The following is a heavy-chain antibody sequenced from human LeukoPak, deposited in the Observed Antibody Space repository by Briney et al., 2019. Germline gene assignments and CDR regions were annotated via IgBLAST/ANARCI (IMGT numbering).Heavy chain of an antibody. CDR1: YGSIRGFS. CDR3: ARPYCSGGSCYRLNWFDP. CDR2: IHYSGST. V-gene: IGHV4-59*08. Sequence: PSETLSLTCTVSYGSIRGFSWSWIRESPGKGLEWIGFIHYSGSTNYNPSLKSRVTISVDTSKNQFSLKLSSVTAADTAVYYCARPYCSGGSCYRLNWFDPWGQGTLVTVSS. J-gene: IGHJ5*02. D-gene: IGHD2-15*01.